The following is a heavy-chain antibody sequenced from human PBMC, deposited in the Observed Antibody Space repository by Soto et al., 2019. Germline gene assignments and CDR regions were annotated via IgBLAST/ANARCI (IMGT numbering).Heavy chain of an antibody. Sequence: EALSGTCIVSGGSVTSGNYHWSWIRQPPGKGLEWTGTMFYGGSTNFRPSLKSRATISLDTSNNRLSLKLTSVTAADTAVYYCARDSNWRGFDNWGQGTLVTVSS. J-gene: IGHJ4*02. CDR1: GGSVTSGNYH. CDR3: ARDSNWRGFDN. D-gene: IGHD1-1*01. V-gene: IGHV4-61*03. CDR2: MFYGGST.